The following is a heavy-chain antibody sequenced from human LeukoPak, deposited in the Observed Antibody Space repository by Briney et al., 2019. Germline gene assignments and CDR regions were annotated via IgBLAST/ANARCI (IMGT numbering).Heavy chain of an antibody. Sequence: GGSLRLSCAASGFTFSSYAMSWVRQAPGKGLEWVSAISGSGGSTYYADSVKGRFTISRDNSKNTLYLQMNSLRAEDTAVYYCAKFPRVDTAMVTNSDAFDIWGQGTMVTVSS. CDR1: GFTFSSYA. J-gene: IGHJ3*02. CDR2: ISGSGGST. CDR3: AKFPRVDTAMVTNSDAFDI. V-gene: IGHV3-23*01. D-gene: IGHD5-18*01.